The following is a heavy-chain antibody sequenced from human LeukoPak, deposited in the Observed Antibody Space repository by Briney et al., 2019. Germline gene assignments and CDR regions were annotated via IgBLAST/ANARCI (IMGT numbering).Heavy chain of an antibody. Sequence: ASVKVSCKASGYTFTSYYMHWVRQAPGQGLEWMGIINPSGGSTSYAQKFQGRVTMTRDTSASTVYMELSSLRSEDTAVYYCARDLSPRLSFDYWGQGTLVTVSS. CDR1: GYTFTSYY. J-gene: IGHJ4*02. D-gene: IGHD3-16*02. CDR2: INPSGGST. V-gene: IGHV1-46*01. CDR3: ARDLSPRLSFDY.